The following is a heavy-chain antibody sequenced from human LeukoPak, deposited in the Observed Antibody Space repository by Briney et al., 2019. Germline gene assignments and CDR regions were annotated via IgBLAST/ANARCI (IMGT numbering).Heavy chain of an antibody. CDR2: ISRIGGST. Sequence: GGSLRLSCAASEFIFSNYALAWVRQAPGKGLEWVSGISRIGGSTHYADSVKGRFTISRDNSKNTLYLQMNSLRAEDTAVYYCARPRQGSGYYPAYWGQGTLVTVSS. CDR1: EFIFSNYA. D-gene: IGHD3-22*01. J-gene: IGHJ4*02. V-gene: IGHV3-23*01. CDR3: ARPRQGSGYYPAY.